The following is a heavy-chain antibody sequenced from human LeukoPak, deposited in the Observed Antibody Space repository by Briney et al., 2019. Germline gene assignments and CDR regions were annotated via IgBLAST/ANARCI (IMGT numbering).Heavy chain of an antibody. CDR1: GGSISSYSYY. V-gene: IGHV4-39*07. Sequence: TSETLSLTCTVSGGSISSYSYYWGWIRQPPGQGLEFIGSIYYTGSTYYNPSLKSRVTISVDTSKNQFSLKLNSVTAADTAVYYCVRDCPDPFLRSSSPYWYFDLWGHGALVTVSS. D-gene: IGHD6-6*01. CDR2: IYYTGST. CDR3: VRDCPDPFLRSSSPYWYFDL. J-gene: IGHJ2*01.